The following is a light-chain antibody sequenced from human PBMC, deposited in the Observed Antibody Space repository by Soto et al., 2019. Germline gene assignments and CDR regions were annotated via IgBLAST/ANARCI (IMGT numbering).Light chain of an antibody. J-gene: IGKJ1*01. CDR1: QNINGG. V-gene: IGKV1-5*03. Sequence: DIQMTQSPSTLSASVGDRVTITCRASQNINGGLAWYQQKPGKAPKLLIYKVSRLESGVPSRFSGSGSQTEFTLTINSLQPDDFATYYCQQYNSYSSEAFGQGTKLEIK. CDR3: QQYNSYSSEA. CDR2: KVS.